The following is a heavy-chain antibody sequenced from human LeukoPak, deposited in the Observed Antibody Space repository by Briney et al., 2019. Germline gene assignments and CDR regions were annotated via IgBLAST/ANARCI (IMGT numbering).Heavy chain of an antibody. CDR1: GFTFRSSW. CDR2: INQDGSEK. CDR3: ASGLY. Sequence: GGSLRLSCAASGFTFRSSWMNWFRQSSGKGLEWVANINQDGSEKYYVDSVKGRFTISRDNAKNSLYLQINSLRAEDTAVYYCASGLYWCQGTLVTVSS. V-gene: IGHV3-7*01. J-gene: IGHJ4*02.